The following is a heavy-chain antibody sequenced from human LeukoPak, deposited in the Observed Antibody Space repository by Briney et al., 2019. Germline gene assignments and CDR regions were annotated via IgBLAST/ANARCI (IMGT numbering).Heavy chain of an antibody. J-gene: IGHJ4*02. CDR2: IYYSGST. V-gene: IGHV4-39*02. CDR3: AREQITGYFDY. D-gene: IGHD1-20*01. Sequence: PSETLSLTCTVSGGSISSSRYYWRWIRQPPAKGLEWIGSIYYSGSTYYNPSLKSRVTISVDTSKNQFSLKLSSVTAADMAVYYCAREQITGYFDYWGQGTLVTVSS. CDR1: GGSISSSRYY.